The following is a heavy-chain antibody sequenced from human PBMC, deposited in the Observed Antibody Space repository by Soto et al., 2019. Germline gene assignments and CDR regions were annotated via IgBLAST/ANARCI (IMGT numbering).Heavy chain of an antibody. V-gene: IGHV4-30-2*01. D-gene: IGHD3-16*01. J-gene: IGHJ5*02. CDR3: ARAVAPYLGTWFDP. CDR2: ISHSGST. CDR1: GGSISSGNSYS. Sequence: QLQLQESGSGLVKPSQTLSLTCAVSGGSISSGNSYSWSWIRQPPGKGLEWIGSISHSGSTSYNPSLKGRVTMSVDKSKNQFSLNLSSVTAADMAVYYCARAVAPYLGTWFDPWGQGTLVLVSS.